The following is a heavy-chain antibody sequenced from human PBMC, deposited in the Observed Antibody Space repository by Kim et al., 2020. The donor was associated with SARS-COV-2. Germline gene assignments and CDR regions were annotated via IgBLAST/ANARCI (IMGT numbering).Heavy chain of an antibody. CDR3: ARGSSGYSYFDY. D-gene: IGHD3-22*01. J-gene: IGHJ4*02. CDR2: INHSGST. Sequence: SETLSLTCAVYGGSFSGYYWSWIRQPPGKGLEWIGEINHSGSTNYNPSLKSRVTISVDTSKNQFSLKPSSVTAADTAVYYCARGSSGYSYFDYWGQGTLVTVSS. V-gene: IGHV4-34*01. CDR1: GGSFSGYY.